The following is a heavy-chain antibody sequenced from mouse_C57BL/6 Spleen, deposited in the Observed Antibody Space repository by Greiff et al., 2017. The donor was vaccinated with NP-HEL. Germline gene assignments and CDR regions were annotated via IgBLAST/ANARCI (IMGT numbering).Heavy chain of an antibody. CDR2: IDPSDSYT. J-gene: IGHJ4*01. CDR1: GYTFTSYW. V-gene: IGHV1-50*01. D-gene: IGHD1-1*01. Sequence: QVQLQQPGAELVKPGASVKLSCKASGYTFTSYWMQWVKQRPGQGLEWIGEIDPSDSYTNYNQKFTGKATLTVDTSSSTAYMQLSSLTSEDSAVYYCARPYGSSYDYAMDYWGQGTSVTVSS. CDR3: ARPYGSSYDYAMDY.